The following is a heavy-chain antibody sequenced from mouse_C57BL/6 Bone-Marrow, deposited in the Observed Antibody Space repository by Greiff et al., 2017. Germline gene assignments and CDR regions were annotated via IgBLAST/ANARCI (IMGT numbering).Heavy chain of an antibody. CDR2: IRSKSNNYAT. D-gene: IGHD1-1*01. V-gene: IGHV10-1*01. Sequence: EVQLQESGGGLVQPKGSLKLSCAASGFSFNTYAMNWVRQAPGKGLEWVARIRSKSNNYATYYADSVKDRFTISRDDSESMLYLQMNNLKTEDTAMYYCVRHYCGFDYWGQGTTLTVSS. CDR1: GFSFNTYA. J-gene: IGHJ2*01. CDR3: VRHYCGFDY.